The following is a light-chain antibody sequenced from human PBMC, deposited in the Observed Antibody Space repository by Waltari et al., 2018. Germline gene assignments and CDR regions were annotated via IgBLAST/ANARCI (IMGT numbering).Light chain of an antibody. CDR1: QRVRTVH. V-gene: IGKV3-20*01. CDR3: QQYGITWT. CDR2: ETS. J-gene: IGKJ1*01. Sequence: EIVLTQSPGTLSLSPGESATLSCRASQRVRTVHLAWFQQKPGQAPRLLIYETSRRVTGIPDRFSGSGSGTDFTLTISRLEPGDFAVYYCQQYGITWTFGQGTKVEIK.